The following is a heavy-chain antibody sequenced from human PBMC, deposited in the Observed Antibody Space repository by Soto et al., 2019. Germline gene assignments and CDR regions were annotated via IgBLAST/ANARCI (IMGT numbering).Heavy chain of an antibody. D-gene: IGHD3-22*01. CDR1: GGSISSGSHH. J-gene: IGHJ5*02. CDR3: ARKCYYYDSAGFYGWFDP. Sequence: PSETLSLTCALSGGSISSGSHHWGWIRQPPGKGLEWIGTIYYNGSTYYNPSLKSRVTMSVDTSKNQFSLKVRSVTAADTAIYTCARKCYYYDSAGFYGWFDPWGQGALVTVSS. V-gene: IGHV4-39*01. CDR2: IYYNGST.